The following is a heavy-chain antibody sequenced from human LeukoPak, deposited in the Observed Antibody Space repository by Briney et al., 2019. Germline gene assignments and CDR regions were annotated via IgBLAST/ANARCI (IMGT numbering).Heavy chain of an antibody. CDR1: GGTFSSYA. CDR2: IIPIFGTA. CDR3: ASSPLHCSGGSCYSGAFDI. V-gene: IGHV1-69*13. J-gene: IGHJ3*02. D-gene: IGHD2-15*01. Sequence: ASVKVSCKASGGTFSSYAISWVRQAPGQGLEWMGGIIPIFGTANYAQKFQGRVTITADESTSTAYMELSSLRSEDTAVYYCASSPLHCSGGSCYSGAFDIWGQGTMVTVSS.